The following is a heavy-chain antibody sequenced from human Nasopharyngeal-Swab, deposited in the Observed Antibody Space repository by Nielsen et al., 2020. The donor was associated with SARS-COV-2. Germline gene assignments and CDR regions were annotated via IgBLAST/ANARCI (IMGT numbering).Heavy chain of an antibody. D-gene: IGHD3-3*01. J-gene: IGHJ4*02. CDR3: AKAGFTFGAGGHYIDN. Sequence: WIGQSPGKGLEWIGYISYGGDLHNNPSLKCRVSMSTDSSRNRFSLHLTSVTAANTAMYYCAKAGFTFGAGGHYIDNWGQGTLVTVSS. V-gene: IGHV4-30-4*01. CDR2: ISYGGDL.